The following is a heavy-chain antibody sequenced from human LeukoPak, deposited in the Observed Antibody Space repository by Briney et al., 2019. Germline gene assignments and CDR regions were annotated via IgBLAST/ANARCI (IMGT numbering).Heavy chain of an antibody. V-gene: IGHV3-30*02. J-gene: IGHJ4*02. CDR2: IRYDGSNK. D-gene: IGHD3-22*01. CDR3: AKDKGRYYDSSGYYTPPLGY. Sequence: GGSQRLSCAASGFTFSSYGMHWVRQAPGKGLEWVAFIRYDGSNKYYADSVKGRFTISRDNSKNTLYLQMNSLRAEDTAVYYCAKDKGRYYDSSGYYTPPLGYWGQGTLVTVSS. CDR1: GFTFSSYG.